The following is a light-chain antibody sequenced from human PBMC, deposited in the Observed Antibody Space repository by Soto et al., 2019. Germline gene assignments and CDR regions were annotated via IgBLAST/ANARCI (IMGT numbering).Light chain of an antibody. J-gene: IGLJ2*01. CDR1: RSNIGNNA. Sequence: SVLTQPPSVSEAPRQRVTISCSGSRSNIGNNAVSWYQQLPGKAPKLLIYYDDLLPSGVSDRFSGSQSGTSASLAISGLQSEDGADYYCAAWDDSLNGRVFGGGTKLTVL. V-gene: IGLV1-36*01. CDR3: AAWDDSLNGRV. CDR2: YDD.